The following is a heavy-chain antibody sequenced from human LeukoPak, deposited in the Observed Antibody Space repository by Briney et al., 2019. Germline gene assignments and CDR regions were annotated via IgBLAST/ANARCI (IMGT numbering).Heavy chain of an antibody. D-gene: IGHD3-10*01. CDR2: IKQDGSEK. V-gene: IGHV3-7*01. CDR3: ARAASSTRPYYFDY. J-gene: IGHJ4*02. CDR1: YSW. Sequence: PGGSLRLSCASYSWMTWVRQAPGKGLEWVANIKQDGSEKYYVDSVKGRFPISRDNAKNSLSLQMNSLRAEDTAVYYCARAASSTRPYYFDYWAQGTLVTVSS.